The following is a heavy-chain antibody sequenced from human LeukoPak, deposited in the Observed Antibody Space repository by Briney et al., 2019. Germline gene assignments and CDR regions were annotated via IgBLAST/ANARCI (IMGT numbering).Heavy chain of an antibody. J-gene: IGHJ6*03. CDR2: IYYSGST. V-gene: IGHV4-39*01. Sequence: SETLSLTCTVSGGSISSYYWGWIRQPPGKGLEWIGTIYYSGSTYYNPSLTSRVTISVDTSKNQFSLKLSSVTAADTAVYYCARHKDYYYSYMDVWGKGITVTISS. CDR3: ARHKDYYYSYMDV. CDR1: GGSISSYY.